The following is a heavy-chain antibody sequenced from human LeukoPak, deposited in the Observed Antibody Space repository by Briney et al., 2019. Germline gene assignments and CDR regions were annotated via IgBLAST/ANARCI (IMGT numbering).Heavy chain of an antibody. Sequence: SETLSLTCTVSGGSISSGGFYWSWIRQHPGRGLEWIGYISSSGSTDYNPSLKSRVTMSVDTSKNQFSLKLSSVTAADTAVYYCASSRLLWFGESQPLDYWGQGTLVTVSS. V-gene: IGHV4-31*03. CDR2: ISSSGST. CDR3: ASSRLLWFGESQPLDY. CDR1: GGSISSGGFY. J-gene: IGHJ4*02. D-gene: IGHD3-10*01.